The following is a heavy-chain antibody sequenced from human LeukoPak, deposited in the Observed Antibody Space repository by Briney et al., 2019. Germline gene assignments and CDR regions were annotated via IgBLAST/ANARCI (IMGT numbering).Heavy chain of an antibody. CDR1: GGTFSSYA. V-gene: IGHV1-69*05. CDR3: ARAPEGATITEDYYFDY. Sequence: GSPVKVSCKASGGTFSSYAISWVRQAPGQGLEWMGGIIPVFGTANYAQKFQGRVTITTDESTSTAYMELSSLRSEDTAVYYCARAPEGATITEDYYFDYWGQGTLVTVSS. J-gene: IGHJ4*02. D-gene: IGHD5-12*01. CDR2: IIPVFGTA.